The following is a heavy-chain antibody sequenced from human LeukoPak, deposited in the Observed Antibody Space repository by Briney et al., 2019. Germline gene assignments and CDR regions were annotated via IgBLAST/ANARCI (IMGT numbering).Heavy chain of an antibody. V-gene: IGHV4-34*01. CDR1: GGSFSGYY. Sequence: PSETLSLTCAVYGGSFSGYYWSWIRQPPGKGLEWIGEINHSGSSNHNPSLKSRVTISVDTSKDQFSLKLSSVTAADTAVYYCARAPLPISNWFDPWGQGTLVTVSS. CDR2: INHSGSS. J-gene: IGHJ5*02. CDR3: ARAPLPISNWFDP. D-gene: IGHD2-15*01.